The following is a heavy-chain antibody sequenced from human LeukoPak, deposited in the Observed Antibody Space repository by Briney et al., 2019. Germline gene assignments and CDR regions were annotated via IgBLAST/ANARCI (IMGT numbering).Heavy chain of an antibody. CDR3: AKGGENGCSGGSCYSYWYFDL. D-gene: IGHD2-15*01. J-gene: IGHJ2*01. CDR1: GFTFDDYA. V-gene: IGHV3-9*01. CDR2: ISWNSGNL. Sequence: GGSLRLSCAASGFTFDDYAMHWVRQAPGKGLEWVSGISWNSGNLGYADSVKGRFTISRDNAKNSLYLQMNSLRAEDTALYYCAKGGENGCSGGSCYSYWYFDLWGRGTLVTVSS.